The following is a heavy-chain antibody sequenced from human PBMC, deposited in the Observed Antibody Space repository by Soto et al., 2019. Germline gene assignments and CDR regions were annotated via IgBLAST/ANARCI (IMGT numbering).Heavy chain of an antibody. V-gene: IGHV4-34*01. D-gene: IGHD5-18*01. Sequence: PSETLSLTCAVYGGSFSGYYWSWIRQPPGKGLEWIGEINHSGSTNYNPSLKSRVTISVDTSKNQFSLKLSSVTAADTAVYYCARAGGYSYGYLGSHYYYYGMDVWGQGTTVTVSS. CDR3: ARAGGYSYGYLGSHYYYYGMDV. CDR1: GGSFSGYY. CDR2: INHSGST. J-gene: IGHJ6*02.